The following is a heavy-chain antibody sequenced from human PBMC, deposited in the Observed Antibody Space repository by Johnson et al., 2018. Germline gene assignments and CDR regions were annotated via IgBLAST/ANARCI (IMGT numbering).Heavy chain of an antibody. D-gene: IGHD2-21*02. CDR2: IYPGDSDT. Sequence: VQLVESGAEVKKPGESLKISCTGSGYSFTSYWIGWVRQMPGKGLEWMGIIYPGDSDTRYSPSFQGQVTISADKSLSTAYLQWSSLEASDTAMYYRASSAYCVGDCYSHPGAFDIWGQGTMVTVSS. CDR3: ASSAYCVGDCYSHPGAFDI. CDR1: GYSFTSYW. J-gene: IGHJ3*02. V-gene: IGHV5-51*03.